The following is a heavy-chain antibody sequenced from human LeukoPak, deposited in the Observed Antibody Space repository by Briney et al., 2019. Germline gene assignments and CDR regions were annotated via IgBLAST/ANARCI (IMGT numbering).Heavy chain of an antibody. J-gene: IGHJ4*02. CDR1: GFTFSSYD. D-gene: IGHD6-13*01. CDR3: ARGRLRQQIDY. V-gene: IGHV3-13*01. CDR2: IGTAGDT. Sequence: GGSLRLSCAASGFTFSSYDMHWVRQATGKGLEWVSAIGTAGDTYYPGSVKGRFTISRENAKNSLYLQMNSLRAGDTAVYYCARGRLRQQIDYWGQGTLVAVSS.